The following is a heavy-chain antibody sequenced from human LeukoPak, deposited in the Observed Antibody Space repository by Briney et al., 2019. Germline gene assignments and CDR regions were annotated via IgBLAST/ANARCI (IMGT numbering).Heavy chain of an antibody. D-gene: IGHD2-2*01. V-gene: IGHV1-2*04. CDR3: ARATEDIVVVPAARRVWFDP. Sequence: ASVKVSCKASGYTFTSYYMHWVRQAPGQGLEWMGWINPNSGGTNYAQKFQGWVTMTRDTSISTAYMELSRLRSDDTAVYYCARATEDIVVVPAARRVWFDPWGQGTLVTVSS. J-gene: IGHJ5*02. CDR2: INPNSGGT. CDR1: GYTFTSYY.